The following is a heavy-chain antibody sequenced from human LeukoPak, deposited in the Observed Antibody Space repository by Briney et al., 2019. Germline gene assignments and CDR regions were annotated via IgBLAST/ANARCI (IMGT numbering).Heavy chain of an antibody. CDR2: FDPEDGET. CDR3: ATLLLWFGESDY. V-gene: IGHV1-24*01. CDR1: GYTLTELS. D-gene: IGHD3-10*01. J-gene: IGHJ4*02. Sequence: ASVKASCKVSGYTLTELSMHWVRQAPGKGLEWMGGFDPEDGETIYAQKFQGRVTMTEDTSTDTAYMELSSLRSEDTAVYYCATLLLWFGESDYWGQGTLVTVSS.